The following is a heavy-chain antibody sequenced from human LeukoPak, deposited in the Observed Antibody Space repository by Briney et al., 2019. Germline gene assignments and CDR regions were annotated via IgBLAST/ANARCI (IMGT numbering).Heavy chain of an antibody. CDR2: INPTGSST. D-gene: IGHD4-23*01. CDR1: GYTFTGYY. CDR3: ARDNSVEDNAWWFDP. V-gene: IGHV1-46*01. J-gene: IGHJ5*02. Sequence: APVKVSCKASGYTFTGYYMHWVRQAPGQGLEWMGLINPTGSSTGYAQKFQGRVTMTRDMSTSTDYMELSSLRSDDTAIYYCARDNSVEDNAWWFDPWGQGTLVTVSS.